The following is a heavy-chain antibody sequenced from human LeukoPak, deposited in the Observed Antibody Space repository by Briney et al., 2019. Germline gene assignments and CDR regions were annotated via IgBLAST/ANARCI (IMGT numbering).Heavy chain of an antibody. CDR2: INHSGST. J-gene: IGHJ1*01. CDR3: ARGSVVVAATGDFQH. V-gene: IGHV4-34*01. CDR1: GGSFSGYY. D-gene: IGHD2-15*01. Sequence: PSETLSLTCAVYGGSFSGYYWSWIRQPPGKGLEWIGEINHSGSTNYNPSLKSRVTISVDTSKNQFSLKLSSVTAADTAVYYCARGSVVVAATGDFQHWGQGTLVTVSS.